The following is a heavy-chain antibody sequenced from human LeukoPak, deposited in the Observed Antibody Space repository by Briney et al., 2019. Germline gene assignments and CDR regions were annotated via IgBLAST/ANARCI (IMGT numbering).Heavy chain of an antibody. J-gene: IGHJ3*02. Sequence: PGGSLRLSCAASGFTFDDYGMGWVRQAPGKGLDWVSGINWNGGSTGYADSVKGRFTISRDNAKNSLYLQMNSLRAEDTALYYCARTYDSSGLDAFDIWGQGTMVTVSS. CDR3: ARTYDSSGLDAFDI. CDR2: INWNGGST. D-gene: IGHD3-22*01. CDR1: GFTFDDYG. V-gene: IGHV3-20*04.